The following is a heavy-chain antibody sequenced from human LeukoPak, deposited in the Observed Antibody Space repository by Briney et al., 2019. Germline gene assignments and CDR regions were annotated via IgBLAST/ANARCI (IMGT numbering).Heavy chain of an antibody. V-gene: IGHV4-61*10. J-gene: IGHJ4*02. CDR3: ARAKYSNPEVFDY. CDR1: GASIRGSITSGTYF. D-gene: IGHD4-11*01. Sequence: PSETLSLTCTVSGASIRGSITSGTYFWNWIRQPAGKGLEWIGRMYNSGTTINYNPSLKSRVTISVDASKNQFSLKLSSVTAADTAVYYCARAKYSNPEVFDYWGQGTLVTVSS. CDR2: MYNSGTT.